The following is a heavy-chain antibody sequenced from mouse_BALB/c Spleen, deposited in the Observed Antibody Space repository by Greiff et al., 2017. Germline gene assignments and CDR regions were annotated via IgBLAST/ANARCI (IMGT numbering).Heavy chain of an antibody. D-gene: IGHD2-1*01. CDR3: AREGNGNYEAWFAY. Sequence: VQLKESGPELVKPGASVKISCKASGYSFTGYYMHWVKQSHVKSLEWIGRINPYNGATSYNQNFKDKASLTVDKSSSTAYMELHSLTSEDSAVYYCAREGNGNYEAWFAYWGQGTLVTVSA. CDR1: GYSFTGYY. J-gene: IGHJ3*01. V-gene: IGHV1-31*01. CDR2: INPYNGAT.